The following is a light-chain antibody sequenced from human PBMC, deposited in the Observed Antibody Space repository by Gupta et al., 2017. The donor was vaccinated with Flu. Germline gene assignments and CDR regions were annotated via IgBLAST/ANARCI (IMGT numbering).Light chain of an antibody. CDR2: EDR. V-gene: IGLV3-10*01. CDR1: ALPKKY. Sequence: GDALPKKYAYWYPEEARQGPVLIIYEDRKRPSGIPERFSGSSSGTMATLTIRGAQVEDEADYHFYSTDTSGNHRVVGGGNNPTVL. CDR3: YSTDTSGNHRV. J-gene: IGLJ3*02.